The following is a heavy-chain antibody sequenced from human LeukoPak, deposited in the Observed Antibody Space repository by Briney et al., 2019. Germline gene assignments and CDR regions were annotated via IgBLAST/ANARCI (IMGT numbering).Heavy chain of an antibody. CDR2: ISSSGSTI. CDR1: GFTFSDYY. J-gene: IGHJ1*01. D-gene: IGHD2-2*01. CDR3: ANFDCSSTSCHLSGYFQH. V-gene: IGHV3-11*01. Sequence: PGGSLRLSCAASGFTFSDYYMSWIRQAPGKGLEWVSYISSSGSTIYYADSVKGRFTISRDNAKNSLYLQMSSLRAEDTAVYYCANFDCSSTSCHLSGYFQHWGQGTLVTVSS.